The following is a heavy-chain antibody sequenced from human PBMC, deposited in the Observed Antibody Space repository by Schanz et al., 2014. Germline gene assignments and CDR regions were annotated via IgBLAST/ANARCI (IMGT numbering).Heavy chain of an antibody. V-gene: IGHV3-48*01. CDR3: ARGGGGSHCRLDS. J-gene: IGHJ4*02. D-gene: IGHD1-26*01. CDR1: TFTFSSDW. Sequence: EVQLLESGGGLVQPGGSLRLSCAASTFTFSSDWMNWVRQAPGKGPEWVSYIRSSSTPIYYADSMKGRFTVSRDNAENALYLQMNSLRAEYTGLNFGARGGGGSHCRLDSWGQGTLVTVSS. CDR2: IRSSSTPI.